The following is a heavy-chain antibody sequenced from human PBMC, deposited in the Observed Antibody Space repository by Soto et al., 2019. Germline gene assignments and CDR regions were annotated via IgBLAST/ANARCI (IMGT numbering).Heavy chain of an antibody. CDR1: GGSIGSSSYY. D-gene: IGHD2-15*01. J-gene: IGHJ5*02. CDR3: VKDYSYSSKWFDP. V-gene: IGHV4-39*01. Sequence: SETLSLTCTVSGGSIGSSSYYWGWIRQPPGKGLEWIGSIYYSGRTFYNASLTSRVTISVDTSMNLFSRGLSSVTASDTAVYHCVKDYSYSSKWFDPWGQGTLVTVSS. CDR2: IYYSGRT.